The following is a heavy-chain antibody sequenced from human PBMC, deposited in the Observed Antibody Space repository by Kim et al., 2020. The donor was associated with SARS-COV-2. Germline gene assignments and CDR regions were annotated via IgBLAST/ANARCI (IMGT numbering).Heavy chain of an antibody. CDR2: TFYRSKWYN. J-gene: IGHJ4*02. V-gene: IGHV6-1*01. CDR1: GDSVSINRAA. D-gene: IGHD2-21*02. Sequence: SQTLSLTCAMSGDSVSINRAAWNWVRQSPSRGLEWLGRTFYRSKWYNEYALSVKSRIAINPDTSNNQFSLHLNSVTPEDTALYYCAREDYTGDSRGFDYWGQGSLVTVSS. CDR3: AREDYTGDSRGFDY.